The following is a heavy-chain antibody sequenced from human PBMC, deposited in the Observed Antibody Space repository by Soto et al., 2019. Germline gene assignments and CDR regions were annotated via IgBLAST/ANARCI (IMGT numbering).Heavy chain of an antibody. J-gene: IGHJ6*02. Sequence: GGSLRLSCAASGFTFSSYAMSWVRQAPGKGLEWVSAISGSGGSTYYADSVKGRFTISRDNSKNTLYLQMDSLRAEDTAVYYCANFERYCSGGSCYSDYYYGMDVWGQGTTVTVSS. CDR2: ISGSGGST. V-gene: IGHV3-23*01. D-gene: IGHD2-15*01. CDR1: GFTFSSYA. CDR3: ANFERYCSGGSCYSDYYYGMDV.